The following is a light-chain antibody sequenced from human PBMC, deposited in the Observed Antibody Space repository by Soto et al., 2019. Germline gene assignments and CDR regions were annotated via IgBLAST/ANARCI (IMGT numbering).Light chain of an antibody. J-gene: IGKJ1*01. V-gene: IGKV3-20*01. CDR2: GAS. CDR1: QSVSSSY. Sequence: ELVLTQSPGTLSLSPGERATLSCRASQSVSSSYLAWYQQKPGQAPRLLIYGASSRATGIPDRFSGSGSGTDFTLTISRLEPEDCAVYYCKHYGSSWTFGQGTKVEIK. CDR3: KHYGSSWT.